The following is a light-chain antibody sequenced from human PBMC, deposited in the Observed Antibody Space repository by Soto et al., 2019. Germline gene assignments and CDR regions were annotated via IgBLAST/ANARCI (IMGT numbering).Light chain of an antibody. J-gene: IGKJ5*01. CDR1: QSFSSSY. Sequence: EIVLTQSPGTLSLSPGERATLSCRTSQSFSSSYLAWYQQKPGQAPRLLIYGASSRATGIPARFSGSRSGTDFTLTISSVEPEDFAMYYCHQRNQFGQGTRLEIK. V-gene: IGKV3-20*01. CDR2: GAS. CDR3: HQRNQ.